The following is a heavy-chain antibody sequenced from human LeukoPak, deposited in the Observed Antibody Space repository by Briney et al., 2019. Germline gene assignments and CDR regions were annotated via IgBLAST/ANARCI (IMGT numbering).Heavy chain of an antibody. CDR3: ARGSPSHYDFWSGYLGHFDY. J-gene: IGHJ4*02. D-gene: IGHD3-3*01. V-gene: IGHV1-46*01. CDR1: GYTFTSYY. Sequence: GASVKVSCKASGYTFTSYYMHWVRQAPGQGLEWMGITNPSGGSTSYAQKFQGRVTMTRDTSTSTVYMELSSLRSEDTAVYYCARGSPSHYDFWSGYLGHFDYWGQGTLVTVSS. CDR2: TNPSGGST.